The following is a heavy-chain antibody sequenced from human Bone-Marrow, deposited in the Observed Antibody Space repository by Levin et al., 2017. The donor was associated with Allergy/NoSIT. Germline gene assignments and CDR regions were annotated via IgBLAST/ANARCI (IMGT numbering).Heavy chain of an antibody. D-gene: IGHD1-26*01. Sequence: LSLTCAASGFTVSSSYMSWVRPAPGKGLEWVSVIFSSGSTYYADSVKGRFTISRDTSKNTLYIQMNSLRAEDTAVYYCTKEGGLGGSYYYYYGMDVWGQGTTVTVSS. J-gene: IGHJ6*02. V-gene: IGHV3-66*01. CDR3: TKEGGLGGSYYYYYGMDV. CDR2: IFSSGST. CDR1: GFTVSSSY.